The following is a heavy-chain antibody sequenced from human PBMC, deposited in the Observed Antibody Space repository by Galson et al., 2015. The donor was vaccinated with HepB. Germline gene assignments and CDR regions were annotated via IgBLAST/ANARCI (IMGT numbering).Heavy chain of an antibody. CDR2: ISYDGSNK. Sequence: SLRLSCAASGFTFSSYGMHWVRQAPGKGLEWVAVISYDGSNKYYADSVKGRFTISRDNSKNTLYLQMNSLRAEDTAVYYCAKDGLVAGFDYWGQGTLVTVSS. J-gene: IGHJ4*02. D-gene: IGHD6-19*01. V-gene: IGHV3-30*18. CDR1: GFTFSSYG. CDR3: AKDGLVAGFDY.